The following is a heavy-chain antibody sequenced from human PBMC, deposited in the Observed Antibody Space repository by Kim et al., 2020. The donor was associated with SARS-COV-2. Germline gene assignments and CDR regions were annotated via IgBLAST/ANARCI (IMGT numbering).Heavy chain of an antibody. CDR3: ASPYDILTGHTDY. Sequence: GGSLRLSCAASGFTFSSYAMSWVRQAPGKGLEWVSAISGSGGSTYYADSVKGRFTISRDNSKNTLYLQMNSLRAEDTAVYYCASPYDILTGHTDYWGQGTLVTVSS. V-gene: IGHV3-23*01. J-gene: IGHJ4*02. D-gene: IGHD3-9*01. CDR1: GFTFSSYA. CDR2: ISGSGGST.